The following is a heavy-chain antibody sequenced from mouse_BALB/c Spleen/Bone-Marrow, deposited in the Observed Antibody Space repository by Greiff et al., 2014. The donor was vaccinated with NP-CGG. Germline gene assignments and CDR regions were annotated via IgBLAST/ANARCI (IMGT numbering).Heavy chain of an antibody. CDR2: ISSGGSYT. V-gene: IGHV5-9-3*01. D-gene: IGHD1-1*01. J-gene: IGHJ1*01. CDR3: ARPPYYGSSEWHFDV. CDR1: GFTFSSYA. Sequence: DVKLVESGGGLVEPGGSLKLSCAASGFTFSSYAMSWVRQTPEKRLEWVATISSGGSYTYYPDSVKGRFTISRDNAKNTLYLQMSSLRSEDTAMHYCARPPYYGSSEWHFDVWGAGTTVTVSS.